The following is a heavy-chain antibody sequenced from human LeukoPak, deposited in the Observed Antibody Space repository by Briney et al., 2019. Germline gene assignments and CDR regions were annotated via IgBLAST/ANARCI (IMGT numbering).Heavy chain of an antibody. CDR3: ARVSLYCSGGSCYFGCFQH. J-gene: IGHJ1*01. D-gene: IGHD2-15*01. Sequence: SQTLSLTCTVSGGSISSGGYYWGWIRQHPGKGLEWIGYIYYSGSTYYNPSLKSRVTISVDTSKNQFSLKLSSVTAADTAVYYCARVSLYCSGGSCYFGCFQHWGQGTLVTVSS. V-gene: IGHV4-31*03. CDR2: IYYSGST. CDR1: GGSISSGGYY.